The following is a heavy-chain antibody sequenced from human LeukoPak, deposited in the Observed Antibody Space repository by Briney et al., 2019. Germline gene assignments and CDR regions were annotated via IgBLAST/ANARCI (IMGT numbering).Heavy chain of an antibody. Sequence: EASVKVSCKASGGTFSSYAISWVRQAPGQGLEWMGWINTNTGNPRYAQGFTGRFVFSLDTSVSTAHLQISSLEAEDTAVYYCARVGPDYDSSDYSPWYFDYWGQGTLVTVSS. CDR3: ARVGPDYDSSDYSPWYFDY. CDR1: GGTFSSYA. D-gene: IGHD3-22*01. V-gene: IGHV7-4-1*02. CDR2: INTNTGNP. J-gene: IGHJ4*02.